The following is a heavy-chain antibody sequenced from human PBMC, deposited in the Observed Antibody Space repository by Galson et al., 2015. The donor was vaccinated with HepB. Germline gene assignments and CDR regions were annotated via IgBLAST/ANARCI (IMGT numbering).Heavy chain of an antibody. CDR2: IHSGGDT. CDR3: TRGWVGATRFAY. D-gene: IGHD1-26*01. J-gene: IGHJ4*02. CDR1: GLTVSSSY. Sequence: SLRLSCAASGLTVSSSYMNWVRQAPGKGLEWVSVIHSGGDTYYADSVKGRFTITRDNSKNTAYLQMTGLRVEDTAVYYCTRGWVGATRFAYWGQGTLVSVSS. V-gene: IGHV3-53*01.